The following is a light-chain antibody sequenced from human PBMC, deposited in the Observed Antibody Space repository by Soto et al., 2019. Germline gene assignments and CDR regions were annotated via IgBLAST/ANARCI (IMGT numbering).Light chain of an antibody. CDR2: DAS. CDR3: LQHGSYPRT. CDR1: QGISNY. V-gene: IGKV1-9*01. J-gene: IGKJ1*01. Sequence: DIQLTQSPSFLSASVGDRVTITCRASQGISNYLAWYQQRPGKAPKLLIYDASKLQDGVPSKFSGSGSGTEFTLTISSLQPEDIATYYCLQHGSYPRTFGQGTKVDIK.